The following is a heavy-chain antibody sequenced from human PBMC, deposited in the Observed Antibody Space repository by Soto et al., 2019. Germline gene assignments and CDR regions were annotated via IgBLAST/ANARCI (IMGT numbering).Heavy chain of an antibody. J-gene: IGHJ5*02. CDR1: GGSISSSSYY. CDR3: ARQSRQFADFWSGYRLSGWFDP. CDR2: IYYSGST. D-gene: IGHD3-3*01. V-gene: IGHV4-39*01. Sequence: QLQLQESGPGLVKPSETLSLTCTVSGGSISSSSYYWGWIRQPPGKGLEWIGSIYYSGSTYYNPSLKSRVTISVDTSKNQFSLKLSSVTAADTAVYYCARQSRQFADFWSGYRLSGWFDPWGQGTLVTVSS.